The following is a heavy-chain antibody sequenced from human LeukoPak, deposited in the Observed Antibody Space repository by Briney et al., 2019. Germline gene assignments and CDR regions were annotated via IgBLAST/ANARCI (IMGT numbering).Heavy chain of an antibody. Sequence: ASVTVSCTASGYTFTGYYMHWVRQAPGQGLEWMGRINPNSGGTNYAQKFQGRVTMTRDTSISTAYMELSRLRSDDTAVYYCARSQRRHTVVTHFDYWGQGTLVTVSS. V-gene: IGHV1-2*06. J-gene: IGHJ4*02. CDR1: GYTFTGYY. CDR2: INPNSGGT. D-gene: IGHD4-23*01. CDR3: ARSQRRHTVVTHFDY.